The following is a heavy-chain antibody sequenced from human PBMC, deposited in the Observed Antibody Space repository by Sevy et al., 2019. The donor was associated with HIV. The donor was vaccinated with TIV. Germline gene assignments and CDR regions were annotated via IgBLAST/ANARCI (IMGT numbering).Heavy chain of an antibody. CDR2: IYYSGTT. Sequence: SETLSLTCTVSGASINKSSYFWGWIRQSPGTGLEWIGIIYYSGTTFYNPSLRSRVTISVDTSKNQISPRLRSVTAADTAVYYCARRGGYCGSDCYSRWFDPWGQGTLVTVSS. CDR1: GASINKSSYF. D-gene: IGHD2-21*02. J-gene: IGHJ5*02. CDR3: ARRGGYCGSDCYSRWFDP. V-gene: IGHV4-39*01.